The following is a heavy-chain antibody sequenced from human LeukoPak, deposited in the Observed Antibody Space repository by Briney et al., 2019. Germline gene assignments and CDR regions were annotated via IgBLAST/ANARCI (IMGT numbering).Heavy chain of an antibody. D-gene: IGHD1-26*01. J-gene: IGHJ4*02. CDR2: IYYSGST. V-gene: IGHV4-59*12. Sequence: SETLSLTCTVSGGSIRSYYWSWIRQPPGKGLEWIGYIYYSGSTSYNPSLKSRVTISVDTSKNQFSLKLSSVTAADTAVYYCARVAGSSGSLFRLFDYWGQGTLVTVSS. CDR1: GGSIRSYY. CDR3: ARVAGSSGSLFRLFDY.